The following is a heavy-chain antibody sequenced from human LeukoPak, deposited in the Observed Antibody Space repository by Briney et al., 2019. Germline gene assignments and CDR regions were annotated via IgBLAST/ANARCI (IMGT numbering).Heavy chain of an antibody. D-gene: IGHD4-17*01. V-gene: IGHV3-48*01. CDR3: AKAGPRKDYEVDY. J-gene: IGHJ4*02. CDR2: ISSSSTTI. Sequence: GGPLRLSCAASGFTFSSYSMNWVRQAPGKGLEWVSYISSSSTTIYYADSVKGRFTISRDNAKNSLFLQMNSLRAEDTAVYYCAKAGPRKDYEVDYWGQGTLVTVSS. CDR1: GFTFSSYS.